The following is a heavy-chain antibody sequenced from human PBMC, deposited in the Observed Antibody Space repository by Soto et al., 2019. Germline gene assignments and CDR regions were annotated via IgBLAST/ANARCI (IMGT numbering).Heavy chain of an antibody. CDR3: AKASYGLGYFDY. J-gene: IGHJ4*02. Sequence: QVQLQESGPRLVKPSETLSLTCTVSGDSLSTSFWWTLVRQSPGKGLEWIGQIYHVGSTNYNPALKSRVTISVDKSKNQFSLKLTSVNAADTAVYYCAKASYGLGYFDYWGQGALVAVSS. V-gene: IGHV4-4*02. CDR1: GDSLSTSFW. CDR2: IYHVGST. D-gene: IGHD4-17*01.